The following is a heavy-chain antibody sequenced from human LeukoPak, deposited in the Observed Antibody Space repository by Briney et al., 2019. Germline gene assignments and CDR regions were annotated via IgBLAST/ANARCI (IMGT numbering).Heavy chain of an antibody. CDR3: ARGYSSSLANYYYGMDV. D-gene: IGHD6-13*01. CDR2: IYYSGST. V-gene: IGHV4-59*01. J-gene: IGHJ6*02. CDR1: GGSISSYY. Sequence: PSETLSLTCTVSGGSISSYYWSWIRQPPGKGLEWIGYIYYSGSTNYNPSLKSRVTISVDTSKNQFSLKLSSVTAADTAVYYCARGYSSSLANYYYGMDVWGQGTTVTVSS.